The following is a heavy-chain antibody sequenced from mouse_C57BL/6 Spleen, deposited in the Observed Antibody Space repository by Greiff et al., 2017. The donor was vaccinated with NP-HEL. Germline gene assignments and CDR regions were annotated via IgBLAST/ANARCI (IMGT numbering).Heavy chain of an antibody. V-gene: IGHV5-17*01. CDR2: ISSGSSTI. CDR3: ARGVYGRPFDD. Sequence: EVKLMESGGGLVKPGGSLKLSCAASGFTFSDYGMHWVRQAPEKGLEWVAYISSGSSTIYYADTVKGRFTISRDNAKNTLFLQMTSLRSEDTAMYYCARGVYGRPFDDWGQGTTLTVSS. CDR1: GFTFSDYG. D-gene: IGHD2-10*02. J-gene: IGHJ2*01.